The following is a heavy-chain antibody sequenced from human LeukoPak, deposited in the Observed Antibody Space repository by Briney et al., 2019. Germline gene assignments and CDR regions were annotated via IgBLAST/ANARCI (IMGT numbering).Heavy chain of an antibody. D-gene: IGHD6-19*01. J-gene: IGHJ6*03. CDR2: IYTSGST. CDR3: ARDRSAENYYYYYYVDV. V-gene: IGHV4-61*02. CDR1: GGSISSGSYY. Sequence: SETLSLTCTVSGGSISSGSYYWSWIRQPAGKGLEWIGRIYTSGSTNYNPSLKSRVTISVDTSKNQFSLKLSSVTAADTAVYYCARDRSAENYYYYYYVDVWGKGTTVTVSS.